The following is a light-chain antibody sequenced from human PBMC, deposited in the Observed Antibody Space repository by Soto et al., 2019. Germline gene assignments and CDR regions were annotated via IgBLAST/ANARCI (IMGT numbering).Light chain of an antibody. V-gene: IGLV1-44*01. CDR1: SSNIGSNT. CDR3: AAWDDSLKGLV. CDR2: SNN. Sequence: QSVLTQPPSASGTPGQRVTISCSGSSSNIGSNTVNWYQQLPGTAPKLLIYSNNQRPSGVPDRFSGSKSGTSASLAISGLQSEDEAEYYCAAWDDSLKGLVFGGGTKLTVL. J-gene: IGLJ3*02.